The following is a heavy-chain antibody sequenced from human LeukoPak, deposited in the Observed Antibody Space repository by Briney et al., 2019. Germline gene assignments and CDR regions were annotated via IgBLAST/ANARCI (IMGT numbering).Heavy chain of an antibody. CDR2: ICANDGNT. V-gene: IGHV3-23*01. CDR1: GLTFRDYA. D-gene: IGHD2-15*01. J-gene: IGHJ4*02. Sequence: GGSLRLSCAASGLTFRDYAMSWVRQAPGKGLEWVSVICANDGNTYYADAVKGRFTISRDNSKDTLYLQMDSLRAEDTAVYYCAKGSGSSCYSPCDYWGQGILVTVSS. CDR3: AKGSGSSCYSPCDY.